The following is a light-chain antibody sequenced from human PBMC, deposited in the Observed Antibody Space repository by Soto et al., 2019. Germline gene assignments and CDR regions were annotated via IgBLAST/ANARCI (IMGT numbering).Light chain of an antibody. CDR1: SSDVGRYNL. CDR3: CSYAGSSAFVI. V-gene: IGLV2-23*02. CDR2: KAS. Sequence: QSALTQPASVSGTPGQSITISCTGTSSDVGRYNLVSWYQHHPGKAPKLIIFKASKRPSGVSNRFSGSKSGNTASLTISGLQAQDEGDYYCCSYAGSSAFVIFGGGTKLTVL. J-gene: IGLJ2*01.